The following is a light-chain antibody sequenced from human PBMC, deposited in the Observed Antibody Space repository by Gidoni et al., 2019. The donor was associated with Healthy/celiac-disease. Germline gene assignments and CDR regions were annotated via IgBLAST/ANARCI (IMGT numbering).Light chain of an antibody. V-gene: IGLV2-14*03. CDR2: DVS. J-gene: IGLJ1*01. CDR1: SSDVGGYNY. CDR3: SSYTSSSTLEYV. Sequence: QSALTQPASVSGSPGPSIPISCTGTSSDVGGYNYVSWYQQHPGKAPKLMIYDVSNRPSGVSNRFSGSKSGNTASLTISGLQAEDEADYYCSSYTSSSTLEYVFGTGTKVTVL.